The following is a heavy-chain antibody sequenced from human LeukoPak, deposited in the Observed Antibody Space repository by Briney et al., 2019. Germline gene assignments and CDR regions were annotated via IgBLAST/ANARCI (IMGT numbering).Heavy chain of an antibody. J-gene: IGHJ4*02. Sequence: GASVKVSCKASGGTFSSYAISWVRQAPGQGLEWMGWISAYYGNTNYAQKLQGRVTMTTDTSTSTAYMELRSLRSDDTAVYYCARGLDCSSTSCLFDYWGQGTLVTVSS. CDR2: ISAYYGNT. D-gene: IGHD2-2*01. V-gene: IGHV1-18*01. CDR3: ARGLDCSSTSCLFDY. CDR1: GGTFSSYA.